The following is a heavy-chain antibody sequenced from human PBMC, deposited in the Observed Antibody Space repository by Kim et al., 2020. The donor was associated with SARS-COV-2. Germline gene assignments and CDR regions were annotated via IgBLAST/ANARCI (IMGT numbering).Heavy chain of an antibody. Sequence: SGPTLVNPTQTLTLTCTFSGFSLSTNGVAVGWIRQPPGKALEWLALIYWDDDERYSPSLRTRLTITKDTSKNQVVLTMTNMDPVDTATYFCTHREGSRGSYYFHHWGQGTLVTVSS. V-gene: IGHV2-5*02. D-gene: IGHD3-10*01. CDR2: IYWDDDE. J-gene: IGHJ4*02. CDR1: GFSLSTNGVA. CDR3: THREGSRGSYYFHH.